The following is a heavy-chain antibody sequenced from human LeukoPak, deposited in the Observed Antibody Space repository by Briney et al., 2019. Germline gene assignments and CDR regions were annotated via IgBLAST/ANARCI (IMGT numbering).Heavy chain of an antibody. V-gene: IGHV4-39*07. CDR2: IYYSGST. CDR3: ARRRRFGEIRRSNWFDP. J-gene: IGHJ5*02. Sequence: SETLSLTCTVSGGSISSSSYYWGWIRQPPGKGLEWIGSIYYSGSTYYNPSLKSRVTISVDTSKNQFSLKLSSVTAADTAVYYCARRRRFGEIRRSNWFDPWGQGTLVTVSS. CDR1: GGSISSSSYY. D-gene: IGHD3-10*01.